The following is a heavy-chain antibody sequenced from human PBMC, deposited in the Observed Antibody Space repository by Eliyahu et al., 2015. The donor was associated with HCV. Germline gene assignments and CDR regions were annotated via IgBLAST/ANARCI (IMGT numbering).Heavy chain of an antibody. Sequence: QVQLVQSGAEVKKPGASVKVSCKASGYTFTSYGISWVRQAPGQGLEWMGWISAYNGNTNYAQKLQGRVTMTTDTSTSTAYMELRSLRSDDTAVYYCARDPSRYYYGSGSPPDYWGQGTLVTVSS. CDR1: GYTFTSYG. V-gene: IGHV1-18*01. CDR2: ISAYNGNT. D-gene: IGHD3-10*01. J-gene: IGHJ4*02. CDR3: ARDPSRYYYGSGSPPDY.